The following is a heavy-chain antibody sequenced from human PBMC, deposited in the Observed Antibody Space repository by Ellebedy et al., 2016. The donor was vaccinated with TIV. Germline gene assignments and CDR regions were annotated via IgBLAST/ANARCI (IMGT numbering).Heavy chain of an antibody. D-gene: IGHD6-19*01. Sequence: AASVKVSCKASGYTFTSYYMHWVRQAPGQELEWMGINNPTAGSTSSAQKFQGRVTMTSHTSTRTVYMELSSLRSEDTAVYYCARAPSVDPHMDVWGQGTTVTVSS. CDR1: GYTFTSYY. CDR2: NNPTAGST. V-gene: IGHV1-46*01. J-gene: IGHJ6*02. CDR3: ARAPSVDPHMDV.